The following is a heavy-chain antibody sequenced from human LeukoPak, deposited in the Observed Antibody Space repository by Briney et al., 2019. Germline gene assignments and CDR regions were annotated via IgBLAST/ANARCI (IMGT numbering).Heavy chain of an antibody. CDR1: GGSISSYY. D-gene: IGHD2-15*01. J-gene: IGHJ5*02. V-gene: IGHV4-59*01. Sequence: PSETLSLTYTVSGGSISSYYWSWIRQPPGKGLEWIGYIYYSGSTNYNPSLKSRVTISVDTSKNQFSLKLSSVTAADTAVYYCARDGCSGGSCYSGNWFDPWGQGTLVTVSS. CDR3: ARDGCSGGSCYSGNWFDP. CDR2: IYYSGST.